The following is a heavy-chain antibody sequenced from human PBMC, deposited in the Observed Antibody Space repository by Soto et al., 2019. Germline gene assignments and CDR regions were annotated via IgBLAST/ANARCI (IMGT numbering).Heavy chain of an antibody. CDR2: IYYSGST. CDR1: GGSISSYY. J-gene: IGHJ4*02. V-gene: IGHV4-59*01. D-gene: IGHD4-17*01. CDR3: ARESLYGDYPYYFDY. Sequence: QVQLQESGPGLVKPSETLSLTCTVSGGSISSYYWSWIRQPPGKGLEWIGYIYYSGSTNYNPSLKSRVTISVDTSKNQFSLKLSSVTAVDTAVYYCARESLYGDYPYYFDYWGQGTLVTVSS.